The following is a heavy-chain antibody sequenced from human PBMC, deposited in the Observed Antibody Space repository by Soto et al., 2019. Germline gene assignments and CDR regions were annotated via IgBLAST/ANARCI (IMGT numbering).Heavy chain of an antibody. CDR2: IWYDGSNK. V-gene: IGHV3-33*01. CDR3: ATVVVPAKYYHYYMDV. Sequence: QVQLVESGGGVVQPGRSLRLSCAASGFTFSSYGMHWVRQAPGKGLEWVAVIWYDGSNKYYADSVKGRFTISRDNSMNTLDLQMNSLRAEDTAVYYCATVVVPAKYYHYYMDVWGKGTTVNVSS. D-gene: IGHD2-2*01. J-gene: IGHJ6*03. CDR1: GFTFSSYG.